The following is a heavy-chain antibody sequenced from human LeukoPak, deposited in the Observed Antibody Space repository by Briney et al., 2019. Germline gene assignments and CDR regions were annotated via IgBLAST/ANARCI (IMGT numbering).Heavy chain of an antibody. Sequence: QPGGSLRLSCAAYGFTFSSYSMNWVRQAPGKGLEGVSYISSSSSTIYYADSVKGRFTISRDNAKNSLYLQMNSLRAEDTAVYYCARLKYYDILTGYYGWGQGTLVTVSS. V-gene: IGHV3-48*01. D-gene: IGHD3-9*01. J-gene: IGHJ4*02. CDR3: ARLKYYDILTGYYG. CDR1: GFTFSSYS. CDR2: ISSSSSTI.